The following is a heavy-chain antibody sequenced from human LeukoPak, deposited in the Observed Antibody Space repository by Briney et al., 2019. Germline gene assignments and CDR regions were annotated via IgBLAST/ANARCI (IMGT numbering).Heavy chain of an antibody. Sequence: PSETLSLTCTVSGGSISSYYWSWIRQPPGKGLEWIGYIYYSGSTNYNPSLKSRVTISVDTSKNQFSLKLSSVTAADTAVYYCATGRTMVTRYYFDYWGQGTLVTVSS. V-gene: IGHV4-59*08. CDR2: IYYSGST. J-gene: IGHJ4*02. CDR3: ATGRTMVTRYYFDY. CDR1: GGSISSYY. D-gene: IGHD5-18*01.